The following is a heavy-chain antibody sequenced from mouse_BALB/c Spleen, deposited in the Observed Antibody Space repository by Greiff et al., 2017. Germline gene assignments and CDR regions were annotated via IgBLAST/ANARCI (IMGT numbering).Heavy chain of an antibody. J-gene: IGHJ1*01. CDR3: ARSSLLRLRYFDV. V-gene: IGHV14-3*02. CDR1: GFNIKDTY. D-gene: IGHD1-2*01. CDR2: IDPANGNT. Sequence: EVQLQQSGAELVKPGASVKLSCTASGFNIKDTYMHWVKQRPEQGLEWIGRIDPANGNTKYAPKFQGKAPITADTSSNTAYLQLSSLTSDDTAVYYCARSSLLRLRYFDVWGAGTTVTVSS.